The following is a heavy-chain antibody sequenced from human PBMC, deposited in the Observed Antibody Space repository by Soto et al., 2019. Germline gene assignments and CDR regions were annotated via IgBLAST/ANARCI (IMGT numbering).Heavy chain of an antibody. CDR3: TRGLASGDY. CDR2: INTNGGST. J-gene: IGHJ4*02. D-gene: IGHD6-6*01. Sequence: QVQLVQPGAEVKKPGASVKFSCKASGYIFTNFYIHWVRQAPGQGLEWIGIINTNGGSTNYAQNFQGRVTMTRDTSTSTVYTDLSSLRSEDTAVYYCTRGLASGDYWGQGTLITVSS. CDR1: GYIFTNFY. V-gene: IGHV1-46*03.